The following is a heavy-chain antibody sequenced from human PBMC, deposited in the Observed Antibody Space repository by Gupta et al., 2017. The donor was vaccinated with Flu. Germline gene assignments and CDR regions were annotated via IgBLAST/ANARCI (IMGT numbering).Heavy chain of an antibody. V-gene: IGHV1-2*02. CDR1: GYTFTGSY. J-gene: IGHJ2*01. D-gene: IGHD2-2*01. CDR3: ARGAAHITVVVPAATWYFDL. Sequence: QVQLVQSGAEVKKPGASVKVSCKASGYTFTGSYMHWVRQAPGQGLEWMGWINPNSGGTNYAQKFQGRVTMTRDTSISTAYMELSRLRSDDTAVYYCARGAAHITVVVPAATWYFDLWGRGTLVTVSS. CDR2: INPNSGGT.